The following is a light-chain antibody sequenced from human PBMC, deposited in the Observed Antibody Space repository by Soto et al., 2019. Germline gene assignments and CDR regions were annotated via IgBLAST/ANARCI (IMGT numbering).Light chain of an antibody. Sequence: QSVLTQPPSVSAAPGQKVTISCSGSNSNIGNKDVSWYQQFPGTAPKLLIYDNNRRPSAIPDRFSASKSGTLATLAITGLQTGDEADYYCGTWDSGLSVVVFGGGTKLTVL. CDR1: NSNIGNKD. CDR2: DNN. CDR3: GTWDSGLSVVV. V-gene: IGLV1-51*01. J-gene: IGLJ2*01.